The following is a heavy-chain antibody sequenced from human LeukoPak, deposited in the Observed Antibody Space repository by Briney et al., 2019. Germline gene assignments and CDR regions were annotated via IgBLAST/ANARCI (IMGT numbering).Heavy chain of an antibody. J-gene: IGHJ4*02. V-gene: IGHV3-21*01. CDR2: ISSSSYI. CDR1: GFTFSSYS. CDR3: ARDFTRYDFWSGEFASY. Sequence: MTGGSLRLSCAASGFTFSSYSMNWVRQAPGKGLEWVSSISSSSYIYYADSVKGRFTISRGNAKNSLYLQMNSLRAEDTAVYYCARDFTRYDFWSGEFASYWGQGTLVTVSS. D-gene: IGHD3-3*01.